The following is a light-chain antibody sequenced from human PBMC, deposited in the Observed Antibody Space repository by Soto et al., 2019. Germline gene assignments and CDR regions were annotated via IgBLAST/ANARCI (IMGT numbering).Light chain of an antibody. CDR2: GAS. CDR3: QHYNTWPWT. J-gene: IGKJ1*01. V-gene: IGKV3-15*01. CDR1: QSVNSN. Sequence: ETVMTQAPATLSVSLWERATLSCWASQSVNSNLAWYQQKLGQAPRVLIYGASTRATGIPARFSGSGSETEFILTISSLQSEDSATYYCQHYNTWPWTFGQGTKVDI.